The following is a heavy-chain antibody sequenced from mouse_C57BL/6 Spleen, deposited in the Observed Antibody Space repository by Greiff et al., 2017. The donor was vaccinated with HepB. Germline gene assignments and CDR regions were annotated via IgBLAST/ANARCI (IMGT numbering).Heavy chain of an antibody. CDR3: ARRGYYGYDDYFDY. J-gene: IGHJ2*01. CDR1: GYTFTSYW. V-gene: IGHV1-55*01. Sequence: QVQLQQPGAELVKPGASVKMSCKASGYTFTSYWITWVKQRPGQGLEWIGDIYPGSGSTNYNEKFKSKATLTVDPSSSTAYMQLSSLTSEDSAVYYSARRGYYGYDDYFDYWGQGTTLTVSS. CDR2: IYPGSGST. D-gene: IGHD2-2*01.